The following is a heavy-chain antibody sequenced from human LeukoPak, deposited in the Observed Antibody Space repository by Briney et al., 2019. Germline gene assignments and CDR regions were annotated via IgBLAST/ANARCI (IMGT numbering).Heavy chain of an antibody. V-gene: IGHV1-2*06. J-gene: IGHJ5*02. CDR3: ARNGWVQSLNWFDP. CDR1: GYTFTSYA. D-gene: IGHD5-24*01. Sequence: GASVKVSCKASGYTFTSYAMNWVRQAPGQGLEWMGRINPNSGGTNYAQKFQGRVTMTRDTSISTAYMELSRLRSDDTAVYYCARNGWVQSLNWFDPWGQGTLVTVSS. CDR2: INPNSGGT.